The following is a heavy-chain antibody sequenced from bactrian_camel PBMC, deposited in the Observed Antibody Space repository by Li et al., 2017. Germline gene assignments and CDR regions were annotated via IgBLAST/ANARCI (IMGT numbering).Heavy chain of an antibody. J-gene: IGHJ4*01. Sequence: VQLVESGGGSVQAGGSLRLSCAASGYNGVCMGWFRRAPGTKREEDAGLDSDGSPSYADSVKGRFTNSNDNAKNSIDLQISSLKPDDTAVYSCAATGQMLSVAECRTQGTQVTVS. CDR1: GYNGVC. CDR2: LDSDGSP. V-gene: IGHV3S53*01. D-gene: IGHD1*01.